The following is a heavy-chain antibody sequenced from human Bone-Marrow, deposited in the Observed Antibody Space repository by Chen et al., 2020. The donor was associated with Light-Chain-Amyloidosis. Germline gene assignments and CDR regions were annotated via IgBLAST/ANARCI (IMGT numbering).Heavy chain of an antibody. Sequence: EVQLLESGGGLVQPGGSLRLSCAASGFTFSSYAMSWVRQAPGKGLEWVSAISGSGGSTYYADSVKGRFTISRDNSKNTLYLQMNSLIAEDTAVYYCAKDGMYSMSGYYYGMDVWGQGTTVTVSS. V-gene: IGHV3-23*01. CDR2: ISGSGGST. J-gene: IGHJ6*02. D-gene: IGHD2-8*01. CDR1: GFTFSSYA. CDR3: AKDGMYSMSGYYYGMDV.